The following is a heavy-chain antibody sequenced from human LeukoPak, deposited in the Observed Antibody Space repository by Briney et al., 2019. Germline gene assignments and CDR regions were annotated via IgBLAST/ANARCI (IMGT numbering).Heavy chain of an antibody. CDR1: GGTFSSYA. V-gene: IGHV1-69*04. D-gene: IGHD6-19*01. Sequence: ASVKVSCKASGGTFSSYAISWVRQAPGQGLEWMGRIIPILGIANYAQKFQGRVTITADKSTSTAYMELSSLRSEDTAVYYCAIGAVAGPFDPWGQGTLVTVSS. J-gene: IGHJ5*02. CDR2: IIPILGIA. CDR3: AIGAVAGPFDP.